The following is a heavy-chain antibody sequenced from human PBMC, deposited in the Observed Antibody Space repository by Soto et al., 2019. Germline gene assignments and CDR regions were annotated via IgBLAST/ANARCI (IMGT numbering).Heavy chain of an antibody. Sequence: PGGSLRLSCAASGFTFSSYGMHWVRQAPGKGLEWVAVIWYDGSNKYYADSVKGRFTISRDNSKNTLYLQMNSLRAEDTAVYYCAGSSLGEPYWKYGMDVWGQGTTVTVSS. V-gene: IGHV3-33*01. CDR1: GFTFSSYG. J-gene: IGHJ6*02. CDR3: AGSSLGEPYWKYGMDV. CDR2: IWYDGSNK. D-gene: IGHD3-10*01.